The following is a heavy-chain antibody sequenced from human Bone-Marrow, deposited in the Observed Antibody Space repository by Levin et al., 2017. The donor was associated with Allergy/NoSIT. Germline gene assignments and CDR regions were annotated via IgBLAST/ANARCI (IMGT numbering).Heavy chain of an antibody. CDR1: GFTVSSNY. CDR3: ARVGAVAGTVAEYFQH. V-gene: IGHV3-53*01. J-gene: IGHJ1*01. Sequence: GGSLRLSCAVSGFTVSSNYMSWVRQAPGKGLEWVSVIYSGGTTYYADSVKGRFTISRDNSKNTLYLQMNSLRAEDTAVYYCARVGAVAGTVAEYFQHWGQGTLVTVSS. CDR2: IYSGGTT. D-gene: IGHD6-19*01.